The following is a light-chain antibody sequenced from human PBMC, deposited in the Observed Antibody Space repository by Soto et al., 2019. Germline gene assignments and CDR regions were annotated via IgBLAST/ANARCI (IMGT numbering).Light chain of an antibody. J-gene: IGKJ1*01. Sequence: DIQMTQSPSTLSGSVGDRVTITCRASQTISSWLAWYQQKPGKPPKLLIYDASSLEGGVPSRFSGSGSGTEFTLTISSLQPDDFATYYCQHYNSYSEAFGQGTKVDI. V-gene: IGKV1-5*01. CDR2: DAS. CDR1: QTISSW. CDR3: QHYNSYSEA.